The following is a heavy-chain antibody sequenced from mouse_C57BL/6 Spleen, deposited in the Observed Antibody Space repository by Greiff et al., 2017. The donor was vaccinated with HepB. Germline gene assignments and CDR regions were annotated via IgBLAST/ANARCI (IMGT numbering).Heavy chain of an antibody. CDR3: ASLRTSYYAMDY. Sequence: EVKLVESGGGLVQPGGSLKLSCAASGFTFSDYGMAWVRQAPRKGPEWVAFISNLAYSIYYADTVTGRFTISRENAKNTLYLEMSSLRSEDTAMYYCASLRTSYYAMDYWGQGTSVTVSS. CDR1: GFTFSDYG. V-gene: IGHV5-15*01. J-gene: IGHJ4*01. CDR2: ISNLAYSI. D-gene: IGHD6-1*01.